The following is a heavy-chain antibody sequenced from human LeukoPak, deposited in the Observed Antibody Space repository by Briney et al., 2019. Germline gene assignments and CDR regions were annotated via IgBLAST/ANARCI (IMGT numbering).Heavy chain of an antibody. Sequence: GASVKVSCKASGYTFTSYGINWVRQAPGQGLEWMGWISAYNGNTNYAQKLQGRVTMTTDTSTSTAYMELGSLRSDDTAVYYCARVWLSMAAADLYYYYYYMDVWGKGTTVTISS. D-gene: IGHD6-13*01. J-gene: IGHJ6*03. V-gene: IGHV1-18*01. CDR1: GYTFTSYG. CDR3: ARVWLSMAAADLYYYYYYMDV. CDR2: ISAYNGNT.